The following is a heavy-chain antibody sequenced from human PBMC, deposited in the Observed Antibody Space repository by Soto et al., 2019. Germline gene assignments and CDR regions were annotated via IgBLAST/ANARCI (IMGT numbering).Heavy chain of an antibody. CDR3: AREACSGGNCFYFGPDY. J-gene: IGHJ4*02. D-gene: IGHD2-15*01. CDR2: IKSDGSST. V-gene: IGHV3-74*01. CDR1: GITFSSYW. Sequence: GGSLRLSCAASGITFSSYWMHWVRQAPGKGLVWVSRIKSDGSSTSYADSVKGRFTISRDNAKNTLYLQLNSLRAEDTAVYYCAREACSGGNCFYFGPDYWGQGTLVTVSS.